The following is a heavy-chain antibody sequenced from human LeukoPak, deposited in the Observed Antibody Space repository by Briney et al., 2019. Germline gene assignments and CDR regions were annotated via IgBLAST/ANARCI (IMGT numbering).Heavy chain of an antibody. J-gene: IGHJ4*02. CDR3: ARAGTAMPRYFDY. CDR2: INPNSGGT. D-gene: IGHD5-18*01. CDR1: GYTFTGYY. V-gene: IGHV1-2*02. Sequence: GASVKVSFKASGYTFTGYYMHWVRQAPGQGLEWMGWINPNSGGTNYAQKFQGRVTMTRDTSISTAYMELSRLSSDDTAVYYCARAGTAMPRYFDYWGQGTLVTVSS.